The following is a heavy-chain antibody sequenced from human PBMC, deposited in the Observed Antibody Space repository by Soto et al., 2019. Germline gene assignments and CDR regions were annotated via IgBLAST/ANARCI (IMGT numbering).Heavy chain of an antibody. Sequence: SETLSLTCTVSGGSISSYYWSWIRQPPGKGLEWIGYIYYSGSTNYNPSLKSRVTISVDTSKNQFSLKLSSVTAADTAVYYCARVSRLYCTNGVCPFDYWGQGTLVTVSS. V-gene: IGHV4-59*01. J-gene: IGHJ4*02. D-gene: IGHD2-8*01. CDR1: GGSISSYY. CDR2: IYYSGST. CDR3: ARVSRLYCTNGVCPFDY.